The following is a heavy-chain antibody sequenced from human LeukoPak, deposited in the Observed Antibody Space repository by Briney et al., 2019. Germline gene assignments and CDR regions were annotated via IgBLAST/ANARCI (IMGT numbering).Heavy chain of an antibody. CDR2: ISAYNGNT. CDR1: GGTFSSYA. CDR3: ARGQRLRQQPVGVFYYMDV. J-gene: IGHJ6*03. Sequence: ASVKVSCKASGGTFSSYAISWVRQAPGQGLEWMGWISAYNGNTNYAQKLQGRVTMTTDTSTSTAYMELRSLRSDDTAVYYCARGQRLRQQPVGVFYYMDVWGKGTTVTVSS. D-gene: IGHD6-13*01. V-gene: IGHV1-18*01.